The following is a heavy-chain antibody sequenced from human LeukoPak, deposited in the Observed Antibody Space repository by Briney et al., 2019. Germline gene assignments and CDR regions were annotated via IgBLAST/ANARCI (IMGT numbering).Heavy chain of an antibody. CDR2: IIPILGIA. D-gene: IGHD2-21*02. CDR3: ARSHSLVTLDY. V-gene: IGHV1-69*04. Sequence: SVKVSCKASGGTFSSYAISWVRQAAGQGLEWMGRIIPILGIANYAQKFQGRVTITADKSTSTAYMELSSLRSEDTAVYYCARSHSLVTLDYWGQGTLVTVSS. J-gene: IGHJ4*02. CDR1: GGTFSSYA.